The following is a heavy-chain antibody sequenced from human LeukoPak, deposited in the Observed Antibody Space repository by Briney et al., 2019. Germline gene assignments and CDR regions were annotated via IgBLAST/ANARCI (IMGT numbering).Heavy chain of an antibody. V-gene: IGHV4-4*07. J-gene: IGHJ3*02. D-gene: IGHD3-3*01. Sequence: SETLSLTRTVSGGSISSYYWSWIRQPAGKGLEWIGRIYTSGSTNYNPSLKSRVTISVDTSKNQFSLKLSSVTAADTAVYYCARDRKGDFWSGKADAFDIWGQGTMVTVSS. CDR3: ARDRKGDFWSGKADAFDI. CDR1: GGSISSYY. CDR2: IYTSGST.